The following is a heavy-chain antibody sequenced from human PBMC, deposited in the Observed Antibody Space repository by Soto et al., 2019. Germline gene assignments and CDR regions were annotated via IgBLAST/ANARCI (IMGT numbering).Heavy chain of an antibody. D-gene: IGHD2-15*01. Sequence: ASVKVSCKASGGTFSSYAISWVRQAPGQGLEWMGGIIPIFGTANYAQKFQGRVTITADESTSTAYMELSSLRSEDTAVYYCARVGVVVVATRPYYYYYYGMDVWGQGTTVSVSS. CDR3: ARVGVVVVATRPYYYYYYGMDV. V-gene: IGHV1-69*13. J-gene: IGHJ6*02. CDR1: GGTFSSYA. CDR2: IIPIFGTA.